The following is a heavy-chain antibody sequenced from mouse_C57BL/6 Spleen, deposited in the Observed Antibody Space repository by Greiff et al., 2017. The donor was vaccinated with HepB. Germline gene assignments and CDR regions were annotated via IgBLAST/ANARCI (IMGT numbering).Heavy chain of an antibody. D-gene: IGHD2-2*01. CDR3: ARRVYGCDWFAY. CDR1: GYTFTSYW. CDR2: IYPGSGST. V-gene: IGHV1-55*01. J-gene: IGHJ3*01. Sequence: VQLQQPGAELVKPGASVKMSCKASGYTFTSYWITWVKQRPGQGLEWIGDIYPGSGSTNYNEKFKSKATLTGDTSSSTAYMQLSSLTSEDSAVYYCARRVYGCDWFAYWGPGTLVTVSA.